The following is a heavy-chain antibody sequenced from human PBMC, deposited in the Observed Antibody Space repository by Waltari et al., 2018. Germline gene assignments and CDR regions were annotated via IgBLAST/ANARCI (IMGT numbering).Heavy chain of an antibody. J-gene: IGHJ3*02. V-gene: IGHV1-8*03. D-gene: IGHD2-15*01. CDR2: MNPNSGNT. Sequence: QVQLVQSGGEVKTHGASVKLSCQASGYTIPRYDLHRVGEATGQGLEGMGWMNPNSGNTGYAQKFQGRVTITRNTSISTAYMELSSLRSEDTAVYYCARDDVVVNAFDIWGQGTMVTVSS. CDR3: ARDDVVVNAFDI. CDR1: GYTIPRYD.